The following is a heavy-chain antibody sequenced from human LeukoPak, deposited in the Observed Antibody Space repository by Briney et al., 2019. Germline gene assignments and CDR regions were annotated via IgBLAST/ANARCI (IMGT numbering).Heavy chain of an antibody. CDR2: INSDGSTT. V-gene: IGHV3-74*01. J-gene: IGHJ4*02. CDR3: AARYCSNGVCHFY. Sequence: GGSLRLSCAASGFTFSSYWMHWVRQAPGKGLVWGTRINSDGSTTNYADSVKGRFTISRDNAKNTLFLQMNSLRAEDTAVYYCAARYCSNGVCHFYWGQGTLVTVSS. CDR1: GFTFSSYW. D-gene: IGHD2-8*01.